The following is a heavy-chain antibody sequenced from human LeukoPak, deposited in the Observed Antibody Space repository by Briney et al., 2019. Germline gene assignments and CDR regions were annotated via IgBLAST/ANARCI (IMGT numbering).Heavy chain of an antibody. J-gene: IGHJ4*02. Sequence: PGGSLRLSCAASGFTFSSYGMHWVRQAPGKGLEWVAVISDDGSNKYYGDSVKGRFTISRDNPKNTLCLQMNSLRAEDTAVYYCAKAAVAGVKYYFDYWGQGTLVTVSS. V-gene: IGHV3-30*18. CDR1: GFTFSSYG. CDR3: AKAAVAGVKYYFDY. D-gene: IGHD6-19*01. CDR2: ISDDGSNK.